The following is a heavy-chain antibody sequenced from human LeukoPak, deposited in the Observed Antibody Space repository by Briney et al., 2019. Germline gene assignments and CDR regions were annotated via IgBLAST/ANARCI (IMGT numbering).Heavy chain of an antibody. J-gene: IGHJ5*02. CDR1: GFTFSSYE. V-gene: IGHV3-48*03. CDR3: VPYYYDSSGYQGNWFDP. D-gene: IGHD3-22*01. Sequence: PGGSLGLSCAASGFTFSSYEMNWVRQAPGKGLEWVSYISSSGSTIYYADSVKGRFTISRDNSKNTLYLQMNSLRAEDTAVYYCVPYYYDSSGYQGNWFDPWGQGTLVTVSS. CDR2: ISSSGSTI.